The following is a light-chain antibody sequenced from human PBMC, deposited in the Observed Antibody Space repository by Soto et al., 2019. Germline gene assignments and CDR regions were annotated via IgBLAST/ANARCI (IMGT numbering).Light chain of an antibody. CDR2: DAS. J-gene: IGKJ4*01. Sequence: EIVLTQSPATLSLSPGERATLSCRASQSVSSYLAWYQQKPGQAPRLLIYDASNRATGIPARFSGSGSGTDFPLTISSLEAEDFAVYYCQQRSNWPPALTCGGGTKVEIK. V-gene: IGKV3-11*01. CDR1: QSVSSY. CDR3: QQRSNWPPALT.